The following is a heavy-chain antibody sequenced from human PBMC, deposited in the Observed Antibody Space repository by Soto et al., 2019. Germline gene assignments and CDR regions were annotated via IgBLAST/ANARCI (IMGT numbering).Heavy chain of an antibody. D-gene: IGHD2-15*01. CDR2: IYYSGST. CDR3: AGSEDIVVVVAATHWFDP. J-gene: IGHJ5*02. Sequence: SETLSLTCTVSGGSISNYYWSWIRQPPGKGLEWIGYIYYSGSTNYNPSLESRVTISVDTSRNQFSLKLSSVTAADTAVYYCAGSEDIVVVVAATHWFDPWGQGTLVTVSS. V-gene: IGHV4-59*08. CDR1: GGSISNYY.